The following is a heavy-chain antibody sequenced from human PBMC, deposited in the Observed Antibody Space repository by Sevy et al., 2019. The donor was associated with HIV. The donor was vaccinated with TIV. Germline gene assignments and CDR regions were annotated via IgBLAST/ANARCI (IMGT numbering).Heavy chain of an antibody. V-gene: IGHV3-21*01. D-gene: IGHD2-2*02. CDR3: ARSYCSLTSCYMHDAFDI. CDR2: ISDSSNYI. J-gene: IGHJ3*02. CDR1: GFTFSSYS. Sequence: GGSLRLSCAASGFTFSSYSMNWVRQAPGKGLEWVSSISDSSNYIYYADSVKGRFTISRDNAKNSLYLQMNSLRAEDTAVYYCARSYCSLTSCYMHDAFDIWGQGTMVTVSS.